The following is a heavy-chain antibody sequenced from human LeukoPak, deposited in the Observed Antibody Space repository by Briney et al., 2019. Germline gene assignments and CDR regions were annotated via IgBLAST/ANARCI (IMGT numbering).Heavy chain of an antibody. CDR1: GGTFSSYA. J-gene: IGHJ1*01. CDR3: ARALTYYYDSSGYYTEYFQH. CDR2: IIPIFGTA. V-gene: IGHV1-69*05. D-gene: IGHD3-22*01. Sequence: ASVKVSCKASGGTFSSYAISWVRQAPGQGLEWMGRIIPIFGTANYAQKFQGRVTITTDESTSTAYMELSSLRSEDTAVHYCARALTYYYDSSGYYTEYFQHWGQGTLVTVSS.